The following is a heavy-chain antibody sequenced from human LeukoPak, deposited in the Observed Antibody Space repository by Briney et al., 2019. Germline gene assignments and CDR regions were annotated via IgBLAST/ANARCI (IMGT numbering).Heavy chain of an antibody. CDR3: ARAYHSSWYLNWFDP. CDR1: GYSISSGYY. V-gene: IGHV4-38-2*02. Sequence: TSETLSLTCTVSGYSISSGYYWGWIPQPPGKGLEWIGSIYHSGSTYYNPSLKSRVTISVDTSKNEFSLKLSSVTPADTAVYYCARAYHSSWYLNWFDPWGQGTLVTVSS. CDR2: IYHSGST. J-gene: IGHJ5*02. D-gene: IGHD6-13*01.